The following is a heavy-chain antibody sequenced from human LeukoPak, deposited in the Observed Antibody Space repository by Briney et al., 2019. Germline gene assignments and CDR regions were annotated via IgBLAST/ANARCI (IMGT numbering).Heavy chain of an antibody. Sequence: SETLSLTCAVSGGSISSGGYSWSWIRQPPGKGLEWIGYIDDSGSTYYNPSLKSRVNISVDRSKNQVSLKLSSVTAADTAVYYCARAIRSPRSLYFDYWGQGTLVTVSS. J-gene: IGHJ4*02. V-gene: IGHV4-30-2*01. D-gene: IGHD4-17*01. CDR1: GGSISSGGYS. CDR2: IDDSGST. CDR3: ARAIRSPRSLYFDY.